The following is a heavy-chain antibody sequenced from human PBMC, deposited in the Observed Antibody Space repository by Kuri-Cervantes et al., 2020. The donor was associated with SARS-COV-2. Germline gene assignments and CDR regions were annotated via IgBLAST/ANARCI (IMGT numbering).Heavy chain of an antibody. CDR3: ARDLIYGGNTNDY. D-gene: IGHD4-23*01. Sequence: ASVKVSCKASGYTFTSYAMHWVRQAPGQRLEWMGWINAGNGNTKYSQKFQGRVTITRDTSASTAYMELSSLRSEDTAVYYCARDLIYGGNTNDYWAREPWSPSPQ. CDR2: INAGNGNT. V-gene: IGHV1-3*01. J-gene: IGHJ4*02. CDR1: GYTFTSYA.